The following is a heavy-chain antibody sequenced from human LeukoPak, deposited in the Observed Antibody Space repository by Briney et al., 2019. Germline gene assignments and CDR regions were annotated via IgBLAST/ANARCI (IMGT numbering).Heavy chain of an antibody. CDR1: GFTFHSYA. Sequence: EGSLRLSCVPSGFTFHSYAMNWVRQAPGKGLEWVSGISGSGGSTYYADSVKGRFTISRDSSKNTLYLQMNSLRAEDTAIYYCASEYNSSSGHGYWGQGTLVTVSS. J-gene: IGHJ4*02. D-gene: IGHD6-6*01. V-gene: IGHV3-23*01. CDR2: ISGSGGST. CDR3: ASEYNSSSGHGY.